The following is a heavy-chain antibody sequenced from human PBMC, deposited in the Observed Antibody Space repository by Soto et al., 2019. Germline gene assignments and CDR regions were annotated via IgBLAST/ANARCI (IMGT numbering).Heavy chain of an antibody. CDR3: ARDCTGGSCFCIY. CDR2: ISYDGTDE. V-gene: IGHV3-30*03. J-gene: IGHJ4*02. CDR1: GFSFSSYG. Sequence: GGSLRLSCAASGFSFSSYGMHWVRQAPGKGLEWVAMISYDGTDEYYADSVKGRFTISRDNSKNAVYLQMNSLRAEDTAVYYCARDCTGGSCFCIYWGQGTLVTVSS. D-gene: IGHD2-15*01.